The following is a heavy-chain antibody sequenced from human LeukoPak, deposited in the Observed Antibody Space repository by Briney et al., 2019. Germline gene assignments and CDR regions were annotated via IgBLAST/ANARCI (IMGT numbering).Heavy chain of an antibody. CDR1: GHTFTSYG. CDR2: ISAYNGNT. Sequence: GASVKVSCKXSGHTFTSYGISWVRQAPGQGLEWVGWISAYNGNTNYAQKLQGRVTMTTDTSTSTAYMELRSLRSDDTAVYYCARDLVVVPALDNYWGQGTLVTVSS. CDR3: ARDLVVVPALDNY. V-gene: IGHV1-18*01. J-gene: IGHJ4*02. D-gene: IGHD2-2*01.